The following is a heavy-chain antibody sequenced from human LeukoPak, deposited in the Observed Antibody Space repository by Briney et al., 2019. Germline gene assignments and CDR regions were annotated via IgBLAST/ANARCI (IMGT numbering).Heavy chain of an antibody. CDR2: INPNSGGT. J-gene: IGHJ6*02. CDR3: ATGTPEGYGMDV. Sequence: ASVKVSCKASGYTFTGYYMHWVRQAPGQGLEWMGRINPNSGGTNYAHNFQGRVTMTRDTSISTAYMELSRLRSDDTAVYYCATGTPEGYGMDVWGQGTLVTVSS. V-gene: IGHV1-2*06. CDR1: GYTFTGYY.